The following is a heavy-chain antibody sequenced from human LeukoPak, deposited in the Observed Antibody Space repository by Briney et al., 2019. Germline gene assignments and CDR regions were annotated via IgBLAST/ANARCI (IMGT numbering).Heavy chain of an antibody. V-gene: IGHV4-4*07. CDR2: MAQSGNT. CDR1: GDFISPHR. D-gene: IGHD2-21*01. J-gene: IGHJ5*01. CDR3: ARDWEFCGGFSCYPHWYDS. Sequence: SETLSLTCTVSGDFISPHRLSWIRQPAGKGLEFVGRMAQSGNTDYNPSLRSRLTMSLDTSKKQFSLKLSSVTAADTAVYYCARDWEFCGGFSCYPHWYDSWGQGILVTVSS.